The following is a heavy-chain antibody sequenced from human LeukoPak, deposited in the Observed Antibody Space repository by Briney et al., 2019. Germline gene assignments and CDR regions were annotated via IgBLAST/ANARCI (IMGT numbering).Heavy chain of an antibody. V-gene: IGHV3-43*02. CDR2: ISGDGATT. Sequence: GGSLRLSCAGSGFSFDDYGMHWVRQRPGKGLEWVSLISGDGATTHCADSVKGRFTISKDNYKNSLYLQMNSLRTDDTALYYCAKETPYSGRVFDCWGQGTLVTVAS. CDR3: AKETPYSGRVFDC. J-gene: IGHJ4*02. CDR1: GFSFDDYG. D-gene: IGHD5-12*01.